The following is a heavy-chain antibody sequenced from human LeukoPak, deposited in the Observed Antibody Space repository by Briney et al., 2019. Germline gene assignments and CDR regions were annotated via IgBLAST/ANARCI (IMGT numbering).Heavy chain of an antibody. Sequence: GASVKVSCKASGYTFTSYGISWVRQAPGQGLEWMGGIIPIFGTANYAQKFQGRVTITADKSTSTAYMELSSLRSEDTAVYYCARVADYSNYVFDYWGQGTLVTVSS. D-gene: IGHD4-11*01. J-gene: IGHJ4*02. CDR2: IIPIFGTA. CDR3: ARVADYSNYVFDY. V-gene: IGHV1-69*06. CDR1: GYTFTSYG.